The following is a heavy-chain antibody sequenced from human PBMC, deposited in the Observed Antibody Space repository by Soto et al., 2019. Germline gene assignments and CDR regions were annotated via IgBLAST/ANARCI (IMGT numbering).Heavy chain of an antibody. CDR1: GFTFSNYW. Sequence: SLRLSCAASGFTFSNYWMTWVRHAPGKGLEWVANIKQDESEREYEDSVKGRFIISRDNTQNSLYLQMNSLRAEDTALYYCARDPGYCSGSRCFTVFDSWGQGTPVTVSS. J-gene: IGHJ4*02. V-gene: IGHV3-7*01. CDR2: IKQDESER. D-gene: IGHD2-2*03. CDR3: ARDPGYCSGSRCFTVFDS.